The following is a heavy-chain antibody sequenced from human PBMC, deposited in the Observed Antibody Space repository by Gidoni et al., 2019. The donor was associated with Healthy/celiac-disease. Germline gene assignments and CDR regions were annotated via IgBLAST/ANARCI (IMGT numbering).Heavy chain of an antibody. D-gene: IGHD1-26*01. Sequence: QVPLVESGGGLVKPGGSLRLSCAAPGFTFSDYYMSWIRQAPGKGLEWVSYISSSSSYTNYADSVKGRFTISRDNAKNSLYLQMNSLRAEDTAVYYCARGSGSYYGFDYWGQGTLVTVSS. CDR1: GFTFSDYY. CDR2: ISSSSSYT. J-gene: IGHJ4*02. CDR3: ARGSGSYYGFDY. V-gene: IGHV3-11*05.